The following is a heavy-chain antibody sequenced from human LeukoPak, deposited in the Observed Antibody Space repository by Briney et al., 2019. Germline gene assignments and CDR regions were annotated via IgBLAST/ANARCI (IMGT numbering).Heavy chain of an antibody. Sequence: GRSLRLSCAASGFTFDSYAMHWVRQAPGKGLEWVAVISYDGNNKDYEDSVKGRFTISRDNSKNTVHLHMNSLRTEDTAVYFCAKGRVGEGVAAIDYWGQGTLVTVSS. V-gene: IGHV3-30*18. J-gene: IGHJ4*02. CDR2: ISYDGNNK. D-gene: IGHD6-19*01. CDR3: AKGRVGEGVAAIDY. CDR1: GFTFDSYA.